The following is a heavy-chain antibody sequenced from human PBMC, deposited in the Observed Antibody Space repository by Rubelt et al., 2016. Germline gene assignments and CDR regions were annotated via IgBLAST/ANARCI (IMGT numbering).Heavy chain of an antibody. CDR3: ASCRCSSTSCYNCNWFDP. D-gene: IGHD2-2*02. V-gene: IGHV4-39*01. Sequence: QLQLQESGPGLVKPSETLSLTCTVSGGSISSSSYYWGWIRQPPGKGLEWIGSIYYSGSTYYNPSLKGGVAISVDTSKNQFSLKLSSVTAADTAVYYCASCRCSSTSCYNCNWFDPWGQGTLVTVSS. J-gene: IGHJ5*02. CDR2: IYYSGST. CDR1: GGSISSSSYY.